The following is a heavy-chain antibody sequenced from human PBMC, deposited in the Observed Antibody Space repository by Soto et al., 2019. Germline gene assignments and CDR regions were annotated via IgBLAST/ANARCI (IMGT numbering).Heavy chain of an antibody. CDR2: IYNSGST. V-gene: IGHV4-4*02. J-gene: IGHJ4*02. CDR1: GGSISSSNW. CDR3: ARASAGGYSAYEVFDY. Sequence: QVQLQESGPGLVKPSGTLSLTCAVSGGSISSSNWWSGARLPPGKGLEWIGEIYNSGSTNYNPSLKNRITLSVDKSKNQFSLKLSSVTGADTAVYYCARASAGGYSAYEVFDYWGQGTLVTVSS. D-gene: IGHD5-12*01.